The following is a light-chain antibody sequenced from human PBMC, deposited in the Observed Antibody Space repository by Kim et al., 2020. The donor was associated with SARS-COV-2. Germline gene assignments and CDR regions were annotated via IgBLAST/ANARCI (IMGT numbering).Light chain of an antibody. CDR2: DNN. V-gene: IGLV1-51*01. J-gene: IGLJ1*01. CDR1: NFNIGNNY. CDR3: GTWDIDLKGYV. Sequence: QSVLTQPPSVSAAPGQRVTISCSGSNFNIGNNYVSWYQQFPGTAPKLLIYDNNQRPSGIPDRFSASKSGTSATLDITGLLTGDEADYFCGTWDIDLKGYVFGPGTKVTVL.